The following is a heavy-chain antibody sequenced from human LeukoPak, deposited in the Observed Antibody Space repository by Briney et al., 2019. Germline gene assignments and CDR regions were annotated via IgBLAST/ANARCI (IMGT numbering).Heavy chain of an antibody. CDR3: ARVSLSRIAAPDY. CDR1: GYTFTGYY. Sequence: GASVKVSCKASGYTFTGYYMHWVRQAPGQGLEWMGRINPNSGGTNYAQKFQGRGTMTRDTSISTAYMELSRLRSDDTAVYYCARVSLSRIAAPDYWGQGTLVTVSS. CDR2: INPNSGGT. D-gene: IGHD6-13*01. V-gene: IGHV1-2*06. J-gene: IGHJ4*02.